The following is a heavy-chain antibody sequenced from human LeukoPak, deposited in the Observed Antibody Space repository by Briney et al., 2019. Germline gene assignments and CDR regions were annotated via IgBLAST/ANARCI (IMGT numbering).Heavy chain of an antibody. Sequence: GGSLRLSCAASGLTLTSYAMNWVRQAPGKGLEWVSTINDNGRSTYYADSVKGRFTISRDSSKNTLYLQMNSLRAEDTAIYYCCSGWYFDYWGQGTLVTVSS. CDR2: INDNGRST. V-gene: IGHV3-23*01. D-gene: IGHD6-19*01. J-gene: IGHJ4*02. CDR3: CSGWYFDY. CDR1: GLTLTSYA.